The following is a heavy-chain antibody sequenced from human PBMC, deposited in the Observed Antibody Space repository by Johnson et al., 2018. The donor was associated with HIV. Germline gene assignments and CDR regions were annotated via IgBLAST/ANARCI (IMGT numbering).Heavy chain of an antibody. CDR3: ASTDDAFDI. J-gene: IGHJ3*02. V-gene: IGHV3-74*01. D-gene: IGHD4-17*01. CDR2: VDSGGTGT. CDR1: GFTFSAFW. Sequence: DVQLVESGGGLVQPGGSLRLSCAASGFTFSAFWMHWVRHAPGKGLVWLSRVDSGGTGTIYADSVKGRFSISRDNSKNTLYLQMNSLRAEDTAVYYCASTDDAFDIWGQGTMVTVSS.